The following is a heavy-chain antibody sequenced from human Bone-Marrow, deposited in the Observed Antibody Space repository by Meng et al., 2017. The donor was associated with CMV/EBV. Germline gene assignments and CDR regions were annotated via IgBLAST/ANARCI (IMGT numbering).Heavy chain of an antibody. J-gene: IGHJ4*02. D-gene: IGHD1-7*01. V-gene: IGHV1-8*03. CDR1: GYTFTGYY. Sequence: ASVKVSCKASGYTFTGYYMHWVRQATGQGLEWMGWMNPNSGNTGYAQKFQGRVTITRNTSISTAYMELSSLRSEDTAVYYCAREGGDGTNDYWGQGTRVTVSS. CDR2: MNPNSGNT. CDR3: AREGGDGTNDY.